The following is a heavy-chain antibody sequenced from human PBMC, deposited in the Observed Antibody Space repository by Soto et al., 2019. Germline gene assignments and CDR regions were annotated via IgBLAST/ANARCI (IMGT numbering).Heavy chain of an antibody. J-gene: IGHJ2*01. D-gene: IGHD6-19*01. CDR1: SGSISNSY. Sequence: QVQLQESGPGLVKPSETLSLTCNVSSGSISNSYWSWIRQAPGKGLEWIGHSGSTVDNPSLRGRVTSSLDTSKNLFSLILSSETAADTAMYSGVTQSGYGSGWADWYIDLWGRGTLVTVSS. CDR2: SGST. V-gene: IGHV4-59*08. CDR3: VTQSGYGSGWADWYIDL.